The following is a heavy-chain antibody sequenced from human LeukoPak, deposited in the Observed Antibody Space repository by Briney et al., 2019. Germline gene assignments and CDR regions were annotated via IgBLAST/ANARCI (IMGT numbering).Heavy chain of an antibody. CDR1: GASISNYY. Sequence: SETLSLTCTVSGASISNYYWSWIRQPPGKGLEWIGFIYDSGSANYKSSLKSRVTMTVDTSKNQFSLKLNSVSAADTAVYYCARVLQNYYHMDVWGKGTTVTVSS. CDR3: ARVLQNYYHMDV. J-gene: IGHJ6*03. V-gene: IGHV4-59*01. D-gene: IGHD3-3*01. CDR2: IYDSGSA.